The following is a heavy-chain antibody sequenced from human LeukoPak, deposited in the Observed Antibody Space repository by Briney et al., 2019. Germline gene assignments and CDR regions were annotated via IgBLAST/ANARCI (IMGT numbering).Heavy chain of an antibody. CDR2: INTNTGNP. D-gene: IGHD5-18*01. Sequence: ASGKVSCKDSGYTFTSYAMNWVRQAPGQGLEWMGWINTNTGNPTYAQGFTGRVVFSLDTSVSTAYLQISSLKAEDTAVYYCARGIQLWLVDWGQGTLVTVSS. CDR1: GYTFTSYA. CDR3: ARGIQLWLVD. J-gene: IGHJ4*02. V-gene: IGHV7-4-1*02.